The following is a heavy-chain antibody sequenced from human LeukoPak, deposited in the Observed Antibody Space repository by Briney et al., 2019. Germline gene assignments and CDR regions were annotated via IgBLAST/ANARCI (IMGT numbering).Heavy chain of an antibody. V-gene: IGHV4-31*03. CDR2: IYYSGST. CDR3: ARDSRGYCSKGACYSIDY. Sequence: SETLSLTCTVSGGSISSGGYYWSWIRQHPGKGLEWIGYIYYSGSTYYNPSLKSRVTISVDTSKNQFSLKLSSVTAADTAVYYCARDSRGYCSKGACYSIDYWGQGTLVTVSS. D-gene: IGHD2-8*01. CDR1: GGSISSGGYY. J-gene: IGHJ4*02.